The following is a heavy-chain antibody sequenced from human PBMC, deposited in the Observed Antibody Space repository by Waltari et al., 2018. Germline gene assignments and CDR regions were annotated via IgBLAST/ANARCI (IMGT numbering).Heavy chain of an antibody. D-gene: IGHD3-10*01. CDR2: IFSSGST. CDR1: GGSISSYY. J-gene: IGHJ5*02. V-gene: IGHV4-59*08. Sequence: QVQLQESGPGLVKPSETLSLTCTVSGGSISSYYWSWIRQPPGKGLEWVGYIFSSGSTSSNPSLKSRVTISVDTSKNQLSLRLSAVTAADTAVYYCARHHGVRFGEFDPWGQGTQVTVSS. CDR3: ARHHGVRFGEFDP.